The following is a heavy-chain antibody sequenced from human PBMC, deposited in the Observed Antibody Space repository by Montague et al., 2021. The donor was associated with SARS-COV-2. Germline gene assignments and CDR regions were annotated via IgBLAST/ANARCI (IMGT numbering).Heavy chain of an antibody. D-gene: IGHD3-10*01. CDR2: ISHDGSNK. CDR1: GFTFSAYT. J-gene: IGHJ5*02. CDR3: ARERAITMVRGVIRPTKWFDP. V-gene: IGHV3-30*04. Sequence: SLRLSCAASGFTFSAYTIHWARQTPGKGLEWVALISHDGSNKYYADSVKGRFTISRDNSKNTLYVQMNSLRAEDTAVYYCARERAITMVRGVIRPTKWFDPWGQGTLVTVSS.